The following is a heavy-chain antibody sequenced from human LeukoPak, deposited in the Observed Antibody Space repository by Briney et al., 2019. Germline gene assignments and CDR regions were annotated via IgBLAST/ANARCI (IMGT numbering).Heavy chain of an antibody. D-gene: IGHD2-15*01. CDR2: VWYDGSNK. J-gene: IGHJ6*02. Sequence: GRSLRLSCAASGFTFSSYGMHWVRQAPGKGLEWVAIVWYDGSNKYYADSVKGRFTISRDNSKNTLYLQMNSLRAEDTAVYYCARDVVAATQTFSYGMDVWGQGTTVTVSS. V-gene: IGHV3-33*01. CDR1: GFTFSSYG. CDR3: ARDVVAATQTFSYGMDV.